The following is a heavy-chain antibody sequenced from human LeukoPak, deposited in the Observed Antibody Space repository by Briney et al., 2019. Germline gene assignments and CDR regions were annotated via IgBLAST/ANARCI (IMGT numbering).Heavy chain of an antibody. CDR3: ARDLSAWFDP. Sequence: SETLSLTCTVSGGSISSYYWGWIRQPPGKGLEWIGYIYYSGSTKYNPSLKSRVTISEDMSKNQFSLKLSSVTAADTAVYYCARDLSAWFDPWGQGTLVTVSS. CDR2: IYYSGST. J-gene: IGHJ5*02. CDR1: GGSISSYY. V-gene: IGHV4-59*01.